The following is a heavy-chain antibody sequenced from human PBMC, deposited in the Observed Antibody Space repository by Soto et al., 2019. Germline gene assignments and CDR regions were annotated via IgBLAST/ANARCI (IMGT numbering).Heavy chain of an antibody. CDR1: GGSISSGGYY. D-gene: IGHD3-9*01. V-gene: IGHV4-31*03. Sequence: QVQLQESGPGLVKPSQTLSLTCTVSGGSISSGGYYWSWIRQHPGKGLEWIGYIYYSGSTYYNPSLKSRVTISVDTSKNQFSLKLSSVTAADTAVYYCARVWAGDILTGYYSRPFFDDWGQGTLVTVSS. J-gene: IGHJ4*02. CDR3: ARVWAGDILTGYYSRPFFDD. CDR2: IYYSGST.